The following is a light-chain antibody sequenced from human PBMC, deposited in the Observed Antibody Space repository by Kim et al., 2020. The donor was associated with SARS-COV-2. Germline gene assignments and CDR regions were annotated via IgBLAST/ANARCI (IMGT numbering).Light chain of an antibody. Sequence: PGPTATITCGRNNIASKGVHWYQQRPGQAPMLVIYYDNDRPSGIPERFSGSNSGNTATLTISRVEAGDEADYYCQVWNGNSDHSYVFGSGTQLTVL. CDR1: NIASKG. CDR3: QVWNGNSDHSYV. J-gene: IGLJ1*01. V-gene: IGLV3-21*04. CDR2: YDN.